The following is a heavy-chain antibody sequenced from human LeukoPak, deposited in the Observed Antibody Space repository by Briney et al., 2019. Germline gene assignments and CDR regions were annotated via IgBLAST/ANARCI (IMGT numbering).Heavy chain of an antibody. CDR1: GGSFSGYY. CDR3: AGTYRYNYYYYMDV. Sequence: SETLSLTCAVYGGSFSGYYWSWIRQPAGKGLEWIGRIYTSGSTNYNPSLKSRVTISVDTSKNQFALKLSSVTAADTAVYYCAGTYRYNYYYYMDVWGKGTTVTISS. CDR2: IYTSGST. J-gene: IGHJ6*03. V-gene: IGHV4-59*10. D-gene: IGHD1-1*01.